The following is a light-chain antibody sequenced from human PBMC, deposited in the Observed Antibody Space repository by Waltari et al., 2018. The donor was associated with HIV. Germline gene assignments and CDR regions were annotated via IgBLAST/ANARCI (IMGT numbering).Light chain of an antibody. Sequence: QSALAQPASVDGSPGQSITISCTGSISDIGLYDFVSWYQQYPGKAPRLLIFSVSSRPSGISSRFSAFTSHNTATLTISDLPPEDEADYYCSSLTLTHSVLFGGGTRLTVL. CDR1: ISDIGLYDF. J-gene: IGLJ3*02. CDR2: SVS. V-gene: IGLV2-14*03. CDR3: SSLTLTHSVL.